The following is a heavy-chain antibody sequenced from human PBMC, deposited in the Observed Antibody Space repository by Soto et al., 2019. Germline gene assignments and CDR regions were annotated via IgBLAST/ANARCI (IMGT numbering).Heavy chain of an antibody. J-gene: IGHJ3*02. Sequence: GESLKISCKGSGYSFTSYWIGWVRQMPGKGLEWMGIIYPGDSDTRYSPSFQGQVTISADKSISTAYLQWSSLKASDTAMYYCARHNHYYDSSGYYSRAFDIWGQGTMVTVS. V-gene: IGHV5-51*01. CDR3: ARHNHYYDSSGYYSRAFDI. D-gene: IGHD3-22*01. CDR1: GYSFTSYW. CDR2: IYPGDSDT.